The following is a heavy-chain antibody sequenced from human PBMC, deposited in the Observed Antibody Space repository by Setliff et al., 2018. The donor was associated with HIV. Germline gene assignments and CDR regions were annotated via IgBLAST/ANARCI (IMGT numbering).Heavy chain of an antibody. V-gene: IGHV3-21*04. CDR3: AKRSGSYADY. CDR1: GFTFFDYA. J-gene: IGHJ4*02. D-gene: IGHD3-10*01. CDR2: ISSSGSYI. Sequence: PGGSLRLSCAASGFTFFDYALNWVRQAPGKGLEWVSSISSSGSYIYYADSVKGRFTISRDNSKDTLYLQLNSLRAEDTAVYYCAKRSGSYADYWGQGTLVTVSS.